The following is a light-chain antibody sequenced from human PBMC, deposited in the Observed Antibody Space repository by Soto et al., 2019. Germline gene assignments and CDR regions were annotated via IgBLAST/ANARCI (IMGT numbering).Light chain of an antibody. V-gene: IGLV1-44*01. J-gene: IGLJ1*01. CDR3: AAWDDSLNALV. CDR1: SSNIGSNT. Sequence: QSVLTQPPSASGTPGQRVTISCSGSSSNIGSNTVSWYQQLPGTAPKLLIYSNNQRPSGVPDRFSGSKSGTSASLAISGLQSGDEADYYCAAWDDSLNALVFGTGTKLTVL. CDR2: SNN.